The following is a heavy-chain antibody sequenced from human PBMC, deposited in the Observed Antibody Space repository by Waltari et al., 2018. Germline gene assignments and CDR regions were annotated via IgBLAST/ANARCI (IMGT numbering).Heavy chain of an antibody. CDR2: ISYDGSNK. CDR1: YG. D-gene: IGHD3-22*01. J-gene: IGHJ4*02. Sequence: YGMHWVRQAPGKGLEWVAVISYDGSNKYYADSVKGRFTISRDNSKNTLYLQMNSLRAEDTAVYYCAKAEWLLPNYFDYWGQGTLVTVSS. V-gene: IGHV3-30*18. CDR3: AKAEWLLPNYFDY.